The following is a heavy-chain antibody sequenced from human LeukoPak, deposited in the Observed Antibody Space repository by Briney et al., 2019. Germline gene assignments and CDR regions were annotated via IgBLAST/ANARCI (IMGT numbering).Heavy chain of an antibody. Sequence: PSETLSPTCTVSGGSFSSGSYYWSWIRQPPGKGLEWIGYIYYSGSTNYNPSLKSRVTISVDTSKNQFSLKLSSVTAADTAVYYCARAPYVFFGVVIISNWFDPWGQGTLVTVSS. J-gene: IGHJ5*02. CDR3: ARAPYVFFGVVIISNWFDP. CDR2: IYYSGST. D-gene: IGHD3-3*01. V-gene: IGHV4-61*01. CDR1: GGSFSSGSYY.